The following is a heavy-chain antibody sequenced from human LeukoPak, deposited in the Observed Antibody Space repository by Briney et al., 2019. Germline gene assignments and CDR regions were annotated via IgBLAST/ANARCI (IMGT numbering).Heavy chain of an antibody. CDR3: ARSELSTVTVGNWFDP. Sequence: PSETLSLTCTVSGGSTSSGGSCWSWIRQHRGEGREWIGYIYFSGSTYYNPYLKSRVNISVDTSKNKFSLKLSSVTAADTAVYYCARSELSTVTVGNWFDPWGQGTLVTVSS. D-gene: IGHD4-17*01. CDR2: IYFSGST. J-gene: IGHJ5*02. V-gene: IGHV4-31*02. CDR1: GGSTSSGGSC.